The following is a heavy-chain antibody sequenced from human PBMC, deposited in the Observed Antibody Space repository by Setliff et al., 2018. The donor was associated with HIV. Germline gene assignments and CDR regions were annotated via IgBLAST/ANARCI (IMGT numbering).Heavy chain of an antibody. CDR1: GESFSDDY. J-gene: IGHJ4*02. CDR3: ARRARNWLRPFDH. Sequence: SETLSLTCAVYGESFSDDYWSWIRQPPGWGLEWIGEINHSGTTNYNPSLMGRLNISVDTSKRQFSLDLNSVTAADTAIYYCARRARNWLRPFDHWGQGFLVTVSS. CDR2: INHSGTT. V-gene: IGHV4-34*01. D-gene: IGHD5-12*01.